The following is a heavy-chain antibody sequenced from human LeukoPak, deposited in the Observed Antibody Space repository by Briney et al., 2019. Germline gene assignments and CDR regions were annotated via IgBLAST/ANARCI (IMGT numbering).Heavy chain of an antibody. J-gene: IGHJ5*02. CDR2: INYSGNT. CDR1: GGSISAYY. D-gene: IGHD3-10*01. Sequence: SETLSLTCTVSGGSISAYYWSWIRQPPGKGLEWIGYINYSGNTNYNPPLKSRVTISVDTSKNQFSLKLSPVTAADTAVYYCASFSWGSGSYNQEAIWSWFDPWGQGTLVTVSS. CDR3: ASFSWGSGSYNQEAIWSWFDP. V-gene: IGHV4-59*08.